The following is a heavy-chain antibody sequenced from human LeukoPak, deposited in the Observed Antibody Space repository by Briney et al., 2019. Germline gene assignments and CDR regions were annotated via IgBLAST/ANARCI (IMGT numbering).Heavy chain of an antibody. D-gene: IGHD3-16*02. CDR2: ISGSGGST. J-gene: IGHJ4*02. V-gene: IGHV3-23*01. CDR3: AKTLGVIVIGGYFDY. Sequence: GGSLRLSCAASGFTFSSYAMSWVRQAPGKGLEWVSAISGSGGSTYYADSVKGRFTISRDNSKNTLYLQMNSLRAEDTAVYYCAKTLGVIVIGGYFDYWGQGTLVTVSS. CDR1: GFTFSSYA.